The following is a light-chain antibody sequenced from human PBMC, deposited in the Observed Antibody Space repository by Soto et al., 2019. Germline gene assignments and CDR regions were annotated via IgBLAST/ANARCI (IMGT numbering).Light chain of an antibody. CDR2: DAS. CDR1: QSVSSR. Sequence: DIQMTQAPSTLCASGGDRVTIQSRASQSVSSRLAWYQQKPGKAPKLLIYDASSLESGVPSRFSGSGSGTEFTLTISSLQPDDFATYYCQHYNSYSEAFGQGTKVDI. J-gene: IGKJ1*01. V-gene: IGKV1-5*01. CDR3: QHYNSYSEA.